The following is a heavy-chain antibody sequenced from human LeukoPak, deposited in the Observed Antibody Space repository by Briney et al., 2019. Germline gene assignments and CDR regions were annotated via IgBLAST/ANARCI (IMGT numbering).Heavy chain of an antibody. D-gene: IGHD1-26*01. CDR1: GRSVSSGSDY. CDR3: ARGEWLGARGAFDI. Sequence: SETLSLTCTLSGRSVSSGSDYWSWLRQPPGKGLEWIGYIYYSGSTNYNPSLKSRVTISVDTSKNQFSLKLSSVTAADTAVYYCARGEWLGARGAFDIWGQGTMVTVSS. J-gene: IGHJ3*02. V-gene: IGHV4-61*01. CDR2: IYYSGST.